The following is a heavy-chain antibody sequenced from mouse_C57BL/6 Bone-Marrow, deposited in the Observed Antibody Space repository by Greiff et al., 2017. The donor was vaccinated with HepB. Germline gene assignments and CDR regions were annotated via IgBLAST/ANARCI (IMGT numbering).Heavy chain of an antibody. J-gene: IGHJ2*01. CDR1: GYSITSGYD. D-gene: IGHD2-4*01. CDR2: ISYSGST. V-gene: IGHV3-1*01. CDR3: AREVYYDYGTYYFDS. Sequence: EVKVEESGPGMVKPSQSLSLTCTVTGYSITSGYDWHWIRHFPGNKLEWMGYISYSGSTNYNPSLKSRISITHDTSKNHFFLKLNSVTTEDTATYYCAREVYYDYGTYYFDSGAKAPLSQSPQ.